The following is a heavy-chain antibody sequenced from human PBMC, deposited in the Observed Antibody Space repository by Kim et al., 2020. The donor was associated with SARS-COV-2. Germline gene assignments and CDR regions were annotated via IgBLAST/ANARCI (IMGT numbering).Heavy chain of an antibody. D-gene: IGHD1-1*01. J-gene: IGHJ6*01. Sequence: GGSLRLSCAASGFTFSSYGMHWVRQAPGKGLEWVAVISYDGSNKYYADSVKGRFTISRENSKNTLYLQMNSLRAEDTAVYYCAKEQLERRYYYYGMDVWG. CDR1: GFTFSSYG. CDR2: ISYDGSNK. CDR3: AKEQLERRYYYYGMDV. V-gene: IGHV3-30*18.